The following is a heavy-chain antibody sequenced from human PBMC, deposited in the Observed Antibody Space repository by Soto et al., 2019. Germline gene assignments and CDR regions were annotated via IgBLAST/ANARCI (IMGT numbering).Heavy chain of an antibody. D-gene: IGHD3-10*01. CDR2: IYYSGST. Sequence: PSETLSLTCTVSGGSISSYYWSWIRQPPGKGLEWIGYIYYSGSTNYNPSLKSRVTISVDTSKNQFSLKLSSVTAADTAVYYCARGSRFAELFLVYGMDVWGQGTTVT. CDR3: ARGSRFAELFLVYGMDV. V-gene: IGHV4-59*01. CDR1: GGSISSYY. J-gene: IGHJ6*02.